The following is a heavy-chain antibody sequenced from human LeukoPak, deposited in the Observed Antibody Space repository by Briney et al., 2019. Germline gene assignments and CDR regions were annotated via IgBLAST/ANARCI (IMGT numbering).Heavy chain of an antibody. J-gene: IGHJ3*02. D-gene: IGHD4-17*01. Sequence: SETLSLTCTVSGGSISSYYWSWIRQPPGKGLEWIGYIYCSGSTNYNPSLKSRVTISVDTSNNQFSLKLSSVTAADTAVYYCARGDYGDYADAFDIWGQGTMVTVSS. CDR2: IYCSGST. CDR1: GGSISSYY. CDR3: ARGDYGDYADAFDI. V-gene: IGHV4-59*01.